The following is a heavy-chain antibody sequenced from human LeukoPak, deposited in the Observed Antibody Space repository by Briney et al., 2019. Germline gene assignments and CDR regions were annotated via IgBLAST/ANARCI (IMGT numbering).Heavy chain of an antibody. D-gene: IGHD5-24*01. CDR3: ARDRGPRYGMDV. V-gene: IGHV4-31*03. J-gene: IGHJ6*02. Sequence: SETLSLTCTVSGASISSGGYFWSWLRQRPGTGLERIGYIFNSGSTHYSPSLKSRLIISLDTSKNQFSLKLTSVTAADTAVYYCARDRGPRYGMDVWGQGTTVTVSS. CDR1: GASISSGGYF. CDR2: IFNSGST.